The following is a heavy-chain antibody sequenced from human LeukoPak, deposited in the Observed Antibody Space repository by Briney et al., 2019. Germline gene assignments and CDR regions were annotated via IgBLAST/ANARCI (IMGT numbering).Heavy chain of an antibody. CDR3: VRNRPSTYCGGDCYSLYYYGLDV. V-gene: IGHV1-2*02. CDR2: INPNSGGT. D-gene: IGHD2-21*02. Sequence: GASVKVSCKASGYTFTGYYMHWVRQAPGQGLEWMGWINPNSGGTNYAQKFQARVTMTRDTSISTAYMEVSRLRSDDTAVYYCVRNRPSTYCGGDCYSLYYYGLDVWGQGTTVTVSS. CDR1: GYTFTGYY. J-gene: IGHJ6*02.